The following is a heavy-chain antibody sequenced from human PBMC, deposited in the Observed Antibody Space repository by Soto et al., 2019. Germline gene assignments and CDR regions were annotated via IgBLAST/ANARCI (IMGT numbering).Heavy chain of an antibody. J-gene: IGHJ4*02. CDR2: ISRDGSNE. CDR3: ARSRNGAVAASFDY. D-gene: IGHD1-26*01. CDR1: GFTFRSHA. Sequence: QVQLVASGGGVEQQGRSLTLSCEASGFTFRSHAIHWVRQAPGKGLEWVAGISRDGSNEYYEDYVKGRFTISSDNSKNAWFLQMNRLRLVGTAVYYCARSRNGAVAASFDYGGKGPLVPVSS. V-gene: IGHV3-30-3*01.